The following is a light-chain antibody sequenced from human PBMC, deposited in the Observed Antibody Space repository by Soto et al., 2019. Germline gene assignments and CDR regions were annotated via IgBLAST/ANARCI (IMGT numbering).Light chain of an antibody. J-gene: IGLJ1*01. V-gene: IGLV2-14*01. Sequence: QSVLTQPASVSVSPGQSITISCTGTSRDVGGSNYVSWYQHHPHRAPKLLIYEVSYRPSGVSSRFSGSKSGNTASLTISGLQAEDEADYYCSSYTSSNTLEVFGVGTKVT. CDR1: SRDVGGSNY. CDR2: EVS. CDR3: SSYTSSNTLEV.